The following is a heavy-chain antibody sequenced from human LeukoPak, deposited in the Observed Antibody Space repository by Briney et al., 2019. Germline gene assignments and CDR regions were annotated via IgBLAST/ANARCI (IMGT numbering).Heavy chain of an antibody. J-gene: IGHJ5*02. CDR2: IIPILGIA. Sequence: SSVKVSCKASGGTFSSYTISWVRQAPGQGLEWMERIIPILGIANYAQKFQGRVTITADKSTSTAYMELSSLRSEDTAVYYCARAGYYDSSGYRLDPWGQGTLVTVSS. CDR1: GGTFSSYT. D-gene: IGHD3-22*01. V-gene: IGHV1-69*02. CDR3: ARAGYYDSSGYRLDP.